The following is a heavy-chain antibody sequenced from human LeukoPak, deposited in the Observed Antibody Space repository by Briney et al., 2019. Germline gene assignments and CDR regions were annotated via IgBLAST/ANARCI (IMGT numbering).Heavy chain of an antibody. J-gene: IGHJ4*02. CDR3: ASRLYCSNTRCRNFPFAY. CDR2: IIPIFGTA. D-gene: IGHD2-2*01. V-gene: IGHV1-69*01. CDR1: GGTFSSYA. Sequence: SSVKVSCKASGGTFSSYAISWVRQAPGQGLEWMGGIIPIFGTANYAQKFQDRVTITADESTSTAYMELSSLRSEDTAIYYCASRLYCSNTRCRNFPFAYWGQGTLVTVSS.